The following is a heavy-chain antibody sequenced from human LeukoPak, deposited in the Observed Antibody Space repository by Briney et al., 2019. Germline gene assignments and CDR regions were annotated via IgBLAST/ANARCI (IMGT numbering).Heavy chain of an antibody. J-gene: IGHJ5*02. CDR1: GFSIYTYG. CDR3: ARRALRGQTVRGGHHLGP. D-gene: IGHD1-14*01. V-gene: IGHV3-30*03. Sequence: PGRSLRLSCVTSGFSIYTYGMNWVRQAPGKGLEWVATISDDGLNTYYSDSVKGRFTISRDDSNNALSLEMTSLRSEDTAIYYCARRALRGQTVRGGHHLGPWGLGTLVAVSS. CDR2: ISDDGLNT.